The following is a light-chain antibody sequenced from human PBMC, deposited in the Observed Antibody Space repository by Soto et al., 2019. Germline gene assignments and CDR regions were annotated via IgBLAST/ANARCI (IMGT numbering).Light chain of an antibody. J-gene: IGKJ3*01. V-gene: IGKV3-15*01. Sequence: MVMTQAQATLSVSPGERVTLSCRASQRVSSNLAWYQQKPGQAPRLLIYGASTRATGIPARFSGSGAGTEFTLTISSLQAEDFAVSYWQQYNNWPPFTFGPGTKVDIK. CDR3: QQYNNWPPFT. CDR1: QRVSSN. CDR2: GAS.